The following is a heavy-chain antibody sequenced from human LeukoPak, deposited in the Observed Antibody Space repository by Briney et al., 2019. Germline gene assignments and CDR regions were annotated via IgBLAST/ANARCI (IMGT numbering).Heavy chain of an antibody. CDR2: ISSSSSYI. Sequence: PGGSLRLSCAASGFTFSRYSMNWVRQAPGKGLEWVSYISSSSSYIFYADSVKGRFTISRDNAKNSLYLQMNSLRAEDTAVYYCARYGEYEREFDYWGQGTLVTVSS. V-gene: IGHV3-21*01. D-gene: IGHD4-17*01. J-gene: IGHJ4*02. CDR3: ARYGEYEREFDY. CDR1: GFTFSRYS.